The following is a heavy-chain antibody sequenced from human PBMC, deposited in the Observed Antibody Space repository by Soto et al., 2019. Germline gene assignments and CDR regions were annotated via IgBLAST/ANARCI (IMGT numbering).Heavy chain of an antibody. D-gene: IGHD6-13*01. CDR1: GFTFDDYA. Sequence: GGSLRLSCAASGFTFDDYAMHWVRQAPGKGLEWVSLISGDGGSTYYADSVKGRFTISRDNSKNSLYLQMNSLRAEDTALYYCAKDGGRSSWYEEYWCFDLWGRGTLVTVSS. CDR2: ISGDGGST. J-gene: IGHJ2*01. V-gene: IGHV3-43*02. CDR3: AKDGGRSSWYEEYWCFDL.